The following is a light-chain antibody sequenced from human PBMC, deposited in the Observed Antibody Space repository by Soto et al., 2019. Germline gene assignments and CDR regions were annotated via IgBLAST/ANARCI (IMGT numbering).Light chain of an antibody. CDR1: QNISVY. V-gene: IGKV3-15*01. Sequence: EIVLTQSPATLSLSPGERATLSCRASQNISVYLAWYRQKPGQAPRLLIYGASTRATGIPARFSGSGSGTESTLTISSLQSEDFAVYYCQQYNNWPWTFDQGTKVDNK. J-gene: IGKJ1*01. CDR2: GAS. CDR3: QQYNNWPWT.